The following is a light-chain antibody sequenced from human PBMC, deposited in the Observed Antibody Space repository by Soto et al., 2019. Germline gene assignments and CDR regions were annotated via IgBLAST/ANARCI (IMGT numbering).Light chain of an antibody. Sequence: QSVLTQPPSVSAAPGQKVTISCSGSSSNIGNNYVSWYQQLPGTAPKLLIYDNNKRPSGIPVRFSGSKSGTSATLGITGLQTGDEADYYCGTWDSSLSHYVFGTGTKV. CDR1: SSNIGNNY. J-gene: IGLJ1*01. CDR2: DNN. CDR3: GTWDSSLSHYV. V-gene: IGLV1-51*01.